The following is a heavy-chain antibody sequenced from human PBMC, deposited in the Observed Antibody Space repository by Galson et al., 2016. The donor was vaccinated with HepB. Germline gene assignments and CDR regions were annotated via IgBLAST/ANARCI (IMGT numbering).Heavy chain of an antibody. V-gene: IGHV4-30-4*01. J-gene: IGHJ4*02. D-gene: IGHD5-18*01. CDR2: IYYSGNT. Sequence: GGSISSGDYYWSWIRQPPGKGLEWIGYIYYSGNTYYNPSLKSRVTISVDTSKNQFSLKLSSVTAADTAVFYCARGYSLFDYWGQGTLVTVSS. CDR1: GGSISSGDYY. CDR3: ARGYSLFDY.